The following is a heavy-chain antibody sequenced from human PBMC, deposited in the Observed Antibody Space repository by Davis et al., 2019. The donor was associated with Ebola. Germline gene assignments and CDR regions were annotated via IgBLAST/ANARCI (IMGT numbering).Heavy chain of an antibody. D-gene: IGHD2-2*01. CDR3: ARGGLVPAALYL. Sequence: PSETLSLTCAVSGVSISRHYWSWIRQPPGRGLECIGSIHYSGSATYNPSLKSRVTISVDTSKNQFSLKLNSLSAADTAVYYCARGGLVPAALYLWGQGTMVTVSS. J-gene: IGHJ3*01. CDR1: GVSISRHY. V-gene: IGHV4-59*11. CDR2: IHYSGSA.